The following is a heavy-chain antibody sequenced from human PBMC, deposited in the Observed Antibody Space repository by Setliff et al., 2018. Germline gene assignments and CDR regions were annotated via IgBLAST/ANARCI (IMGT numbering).Heavy chain of an antibody. J-gene: IGHJ6*03. CDR1: GYSFTSYW. CDR2: IYPGDSDT. CDR3: ARGQYYDFWSGYPLEPPSYYYYYMDV. V-gene: IGHV5-51*01. Sequence: GESLKISCKGSGYSFTSYWIGWVRQMPGKGLEWMGIIYPGDSDTRYSPSFQGQVTISADKSISTAYLQWSSLKASDTAMYYCARGQYYDFWSGYPLEPPSYYYYYMDVWGKGTTVTVSS. D-gene: IGHD3-3*01.